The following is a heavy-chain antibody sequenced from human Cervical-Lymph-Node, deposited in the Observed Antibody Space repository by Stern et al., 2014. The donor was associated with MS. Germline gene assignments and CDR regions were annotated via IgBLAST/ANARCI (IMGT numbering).Heavy chain of an antibody. CDR1: GFSLSTSGMR. J-gene: IGHJ3*02. CDR2: IDWDDDK. D-gene: IGHD6-6*01. CDR3: ARMGYSSSFNAFDI. Sequence: VTLKESGPALVKPTQTLTLTCTFSGFSLSTSGMRVSWIRQPPGKALEWLARIDWDDDKFYSTSLKTRLTISKDTSKNQVVLTMTNMDPVDTATYYCARMGYSSSFNAFDIWGQGTMVTVSS. V-gene: IGHV2-70*04.